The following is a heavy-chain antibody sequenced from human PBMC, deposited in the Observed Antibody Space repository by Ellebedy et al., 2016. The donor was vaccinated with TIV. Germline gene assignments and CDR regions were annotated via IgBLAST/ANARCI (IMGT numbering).Heavy chain of an antibody. Sequence: PSETLSLTCTVSGGFISSYYWSWVRQSPGKGLEWNAYIYYSGRTNYNPSLKSRVTISVDPPKKQFTLNLTSVTAADTAVYYCARGGFFGSGSALGGIWGQGTKVTVAS. D-gene: IGHD3-10*01. J-gene: IGHJ3*02. CDR2: IYYSGRT. CDR1: GGFISSYY. CDR3: ARGGFFGSGSALGGI. V-gene: IGHV4-59*01.